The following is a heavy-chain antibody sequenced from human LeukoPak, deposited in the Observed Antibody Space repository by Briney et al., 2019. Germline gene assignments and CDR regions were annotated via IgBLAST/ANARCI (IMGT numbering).Heavy chain of an antibody. CDR2: INTNTGNP. D-gene: IGHD3-22*01. CDR3: ASGYYDSSGQTPPFDY. Sequence: ASMKVSCKASGYTFTSYAMNWVRQAPGQGLEWMGWINTNTGNPTYAQGFTGRFVFSLDTSVSTAYLQISSLKAEDTAVYYCASGYYDSSGQTPPFDYWGQGTLVTVSS. J-gene: IGHJ4*02. V-gene: IGHV7-4-1*02. CDR1: GYTFTSYA.